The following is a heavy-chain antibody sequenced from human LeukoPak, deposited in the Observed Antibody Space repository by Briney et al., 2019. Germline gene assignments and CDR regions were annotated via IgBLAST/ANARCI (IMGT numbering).Heavy chain of an antibody. V-gene: IGHV3-30*04. D-gene: IGHD6-19*01. Sequence: PGGSLRLSCAASGSTFSSYAMHWVRQAPGKGLEWVAVISYDGSNKYYADSVKGRFTISRDNSKNTLYLQMNSLRAEDTAVYYCAREGSIAVAGTFDYWGQGTLVTVSS. J-gene: IGHJ4*02. CDR2: ISYDGSNK. CDR3: AREGSIAVAGTFDY. CDR1: GSTFSSYA.